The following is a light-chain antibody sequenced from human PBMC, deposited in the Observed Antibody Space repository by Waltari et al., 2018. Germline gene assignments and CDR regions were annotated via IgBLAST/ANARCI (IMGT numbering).Light chain of an antibody. CDR2: DTS. Sequence: DIQMTQSPSSLSASVGDRVTLTCQASQDISNHLGWFQQKPGKPPQLLIYDTSTLEVGVPSRFRGSGSGTDFTFTISSLQPEDIATYYCQQHDNLFTFGPGTKVDLK. J-gene: IGKJ3*01. CDR1: QDISNH. CDR3: QQHDNLFT. V-gene: IGKV1-33*01.